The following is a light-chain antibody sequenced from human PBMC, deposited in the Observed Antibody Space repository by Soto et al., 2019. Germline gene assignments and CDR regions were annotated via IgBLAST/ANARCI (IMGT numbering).Light chain of an antibody. V-gene: IGKV3-15*01. J-gene: IGKJ4*01. CDR1: QSVSSN. CDR2: GAS. Sequence: EFVLTPSPGTLSLSPGERATLSCRASQSVSSNLAWYQQKPGQAPRLLIYGASTRATGIPARFSGSGSGTEFTLTISSLQSEDFAVYYCQQYNNWPPTFGGGTKVDIK. CDR3: QQYNNWPPT.